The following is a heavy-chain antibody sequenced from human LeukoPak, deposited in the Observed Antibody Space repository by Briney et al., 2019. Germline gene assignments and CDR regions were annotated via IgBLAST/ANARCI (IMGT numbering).Heavy chain of an antibody. D-gene: IGHD3-10*01. J-gene: IGHJ4*02. CDR3: ARLGYYGSGRSFGY. V-gene: IGHV4-34*01. CDR2: INHSGST. Sequence: SETLSLTCAVYGGSFSGYYWSWIRQPPGKGLEWIGEINHSGSTNYNPSLKSRVTISVDTSKNQFSLKLSSVTAADTAVYYCARLGYYGSGRSFGYRGQGTLVTVSS. CDR1: GGSFSGYY.